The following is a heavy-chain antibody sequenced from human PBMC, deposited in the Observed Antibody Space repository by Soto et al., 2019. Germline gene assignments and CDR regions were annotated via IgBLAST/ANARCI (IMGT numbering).Heavy chain of an antibody. Sequence: SETLSLPCTVSGGSISSGYYWSWIRQHPVKGLEWIGYIYYSGNTYYNPSLKSRVSISLDTSKSQFSLKLDSVTASDTAIYYCARRLSGPKEEYNAYYFYGLDVWGQGTTVTVSS. V-gene: IGHV4-31*03. D-gene: IGHD1-1*01. CDR2: IYYSGNT. J-gene: IGHJ6*02. CDR3: ARRLSGPKEEYNAYYFYGLDV. CDR1: GGSISSGYY.